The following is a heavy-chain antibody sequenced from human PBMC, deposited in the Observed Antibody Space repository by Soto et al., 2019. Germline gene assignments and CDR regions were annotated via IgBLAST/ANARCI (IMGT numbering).Heavy chain of an antibody. V-gene: IGHV3-48*02. D-gene: IGHD6-6*01. CDR2: ISSSSSTI. CDR3: AREHSSSGLNWFDP. Sequence: EVQLVESGGGLVQPGGSLRLSCAASGFTFSSYSMNWVRQAPGKGLEWVSYISSSSSTIYYADSVKGRFTISRDNAKNSLYLQMNSLRDEDTAEYYCAREHSSSGLNWFDPWGQGTLVTVSS. CDR1: GFTFSSYS. J-gene: IGHJ5*02.